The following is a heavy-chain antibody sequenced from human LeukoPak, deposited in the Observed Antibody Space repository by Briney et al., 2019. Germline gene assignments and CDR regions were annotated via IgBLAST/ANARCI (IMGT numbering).Heavy chain of an antibody. CDR2: ILPIFGTA. J-gene: IGHJ4*02. CDR3: ARVGWNGYPEARTYYFDY. CDR1: VGTFSSYA. V-gene: IGHV1-69*06. D-gene: IGHD1-1*01. Sequence: SVKVSCKPSVGTFSSYAISWVRHAPEQGLEWMGGILPIFGTANYTQTFQGRVTITADKSTSTAYMELSSLRSEDTAVYYCARVGWNGYPEARTYYFDYWGQGTLVTVSS.